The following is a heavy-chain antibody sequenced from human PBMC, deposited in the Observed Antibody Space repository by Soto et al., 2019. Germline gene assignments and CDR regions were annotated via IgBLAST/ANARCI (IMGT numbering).Heavy chain of an antibody. V-gene: IGHV3-9*01. CDR2: ISWNSGNI. J-gene: IGHJ4*02. CDR3: AKGAVTSIFGYFDY. CDR1: GFTFDDYA. D-gene: IGHD3-3*01. Sequence: EVHLVESGGGLVQPGRSLRLSCTASGFTFDDYAMHWVRQVPGKGLEWVSSISWNSGNIVYADSVKGRFTISRGSANNSLYLQMSSLRTEDTALYYCAKGAVTSIFGYFDYWGQGTVVTVSS.